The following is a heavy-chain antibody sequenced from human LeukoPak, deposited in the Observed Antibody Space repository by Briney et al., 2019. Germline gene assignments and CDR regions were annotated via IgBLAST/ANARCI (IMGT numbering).Heavy chain of an antibody. CDR1: GFTFSSYD. V-gene: IGHV3-13*01. D-gene: IGHD6-13*01. CDR2: IGTAGDT. J-gene: IGHJ4*02. CDR3: ARAIGQQLESHFDY. Sequence: GGSLRLSCAASGFTFSSYDMHWVRQATGKGLEWVSAIGTAGDTYYPGSVKGRFTISRENAKNSLYLQMNSLRAGDTAVYYCARAIGQQLESHFDYWGQGTLVTVSS.